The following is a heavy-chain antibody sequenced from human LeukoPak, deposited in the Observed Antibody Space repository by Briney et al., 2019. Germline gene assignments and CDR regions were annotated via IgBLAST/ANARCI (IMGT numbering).Heavy chain of an antibody. CDR1: GGSFSGYY. Sequence: SETLSLTCAVYGGSFSGYYWSWIRQPPGKGLEWIGEINHSGSTNYNPSLKSRVTISVDTSKNQFSLKLSSVTAADTAVYYCAGVPFYYGSETMGWFDPWGQGTLVTVSS. D-gene: IGHD3-10*01. CDR2: INHSGST. J-gene: IGHJ5*02. CDR3: AGVPFYYGSETMGWFDP. V-gene: IGHV4-34*01.